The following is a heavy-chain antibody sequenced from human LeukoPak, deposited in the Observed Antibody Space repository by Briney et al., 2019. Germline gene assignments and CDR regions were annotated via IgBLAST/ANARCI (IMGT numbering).Heavy chain of an antibody. V-gene: IGHV4-59*08. CDR3: ARHGHCSGGSCYPWYYGMDV. D-gene: IGHD2-15*01. J-gene: IGHJ6*02. CDR2: IYYSGST. CDR1: GGSISRYY. Sequence: PSETLSLTCTVSGGSISRYYWSWIRQPPGKGLEWIGYIYYSGSTNYNPSLKSRVTISVDTSKNQFSLKLSSVTAADTAVYYCARHGHCSGGSCYPWYYGMDVWGQGTTVTVSS.